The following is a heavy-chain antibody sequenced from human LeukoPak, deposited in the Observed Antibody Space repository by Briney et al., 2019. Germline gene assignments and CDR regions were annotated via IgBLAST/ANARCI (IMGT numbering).Heavy chain of an antibody. D-gene: IGHD3-22*01. J-gene: IGHJ4*02. CDR2: IYHRGST. Sequence: SETLSLTCTVSVNSISSDDWWTWVRPPPGTGLEWIEEIYHRGSTNYNPSLKSRVTISIDKSRNQFSLMLSSVPAADTAVYYCARRQYYDSTGYFVYWGQGTLVTVSS. CDR3: ARRQYYDSTGYFVY. CDR1: VNSISSDDW. V-gene: IGHV4-4*02.